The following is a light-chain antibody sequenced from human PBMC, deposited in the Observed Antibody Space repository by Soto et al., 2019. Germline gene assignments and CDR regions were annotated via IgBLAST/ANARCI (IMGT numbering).Light chain of an antibody. V-gene: IGKV3-11*01. J-gene: IGKJ4*01. CDR1: QSVSSY. CDR3: QQRSNWPLT. CDR2: DAS. Sequence: EIVLTQSPPTLSLSPGERATLSCRASQSVSSYLAWYQQKPGQAPRLLIYDASNRATGIPARFSGSGSGTAFTLTISSLEPEDFAVYYCQQRSNWPLTFGGGTKVEIK.